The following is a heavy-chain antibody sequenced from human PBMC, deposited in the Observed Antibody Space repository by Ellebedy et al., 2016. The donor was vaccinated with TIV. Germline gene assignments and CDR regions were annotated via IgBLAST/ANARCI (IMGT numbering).Heavy chain of an antibody. CDR2: IAVYNGDT. V-gene: IGHV1-18*01. CDR1: GGTFTNYI. D-gene: IGHD1-26*01. J-gene: IGHJ4*02. Sequence: ASVKVSCKATGGTFTNYILNWVRQAPGQGLEWVGRIAVYNGDTDYAPRFQGRVTLTTDTSTNKGYMELRSLRSDDTAIYFCGADELGWDFDYWGQGTLVTVS. CDR3: GADELGWDFDY.